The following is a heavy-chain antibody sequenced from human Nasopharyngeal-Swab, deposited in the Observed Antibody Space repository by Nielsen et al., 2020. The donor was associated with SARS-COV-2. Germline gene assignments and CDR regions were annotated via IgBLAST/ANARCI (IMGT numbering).Heavy chain of an antibody. V-gene: IGHV3-7*01. CDR2: IKQGGTQQ. Sequence: VRQAPGKGLEWVAHIKQGGTQQYYVDSVKGRFTISRDNAKNSLYLQMNSLRADDTAAYYCTRYCSTTSCPRGFDYWGQGTLVTVSS. D-gene: IGHD2-2*01. CDR3: TRYCSTTSCPRGFDY. J-gene: IGHJ4*02.